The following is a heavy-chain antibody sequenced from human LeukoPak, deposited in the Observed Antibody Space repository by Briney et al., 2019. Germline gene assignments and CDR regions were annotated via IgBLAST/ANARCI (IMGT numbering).Heavy chain of an antibody. CDR2: ISGDGDIT. CDR1: GFNFANHA. V-gene: IGHV3-23*01. J-gene: IGHJ4*02. D-gene: IGHD2-21*02. CDR3: VREDSPATANY. Sequence: GGSLRLSCAASGFNFANHAMSWVRQTAGKGLEWVSAISGDGDITYYADSVKGRFTISRDNSKDTLFLQMHSLRPGDTAVYYCVREDSPATANYWGQGTLVTISS.